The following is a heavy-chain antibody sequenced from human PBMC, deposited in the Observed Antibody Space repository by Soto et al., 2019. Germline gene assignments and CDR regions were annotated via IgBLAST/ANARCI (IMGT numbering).Heavy chain of an antibody. Sequence: QITLKESGPTLVRPAQTLTLTCDFSGFSLSTYHMGVAWIRQPPGKALEWLALIYWDDDKRYSPSLKDRLAITKDTSSTQVVLTITNIDPGDSATYFCAPAGDYDLLTFDHWGPGTLVTVSS. CDR3: APAGDYDLLTFDH. D-gene: IGHD4-17*01. CDR1: GFSLSTYHMG. V-gene: IGHV2-5*02. J-gene: IGHJ4*02. CDR2: IYWDDDK.